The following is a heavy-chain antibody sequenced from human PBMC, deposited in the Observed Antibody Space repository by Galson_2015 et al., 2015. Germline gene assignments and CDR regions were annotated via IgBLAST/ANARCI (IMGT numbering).Heavy chain of an antibody. D-gene: IGHD3-3*01. V-gene: IGHV3-74*01. CDR3: IRDFSAIQGHYYDH. J-gene: IGHJ4*02. CDR2: INSDGGTT. CDR1: GFTVSNYW. Sequence: SLRLSCAASGFTVSNYWMHWVRHAPGKGLVWVSRINSDGGTTNYADSVQGRFTVSRDNAKTTLYLQMNSLRAEETAVYYCIRDFSAIQGHYYDHWGQGTLVTVSS.